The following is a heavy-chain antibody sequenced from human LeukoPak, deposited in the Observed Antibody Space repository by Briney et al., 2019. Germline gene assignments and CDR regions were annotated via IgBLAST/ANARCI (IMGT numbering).Heavy chain of an antibody. D-gene: IGHD2-2*01. J-gene: IGHJ3*02. CDR2: INSDGSST. V-gene: IGHV3-74*01. Sequence: GGSLRLSCAASGFTFSIYWMHWVRQAPGKGLVWVSRINSDGSSTSYADSVKGRFTISRDNAKNTLYLQMNSLRAEDTAVYYCARDKDIVVVLAATSLSLDAFDIWGQGTTVTVSS. CDR3: ARDKDIVVVLAATSLSLDAFDI. CDR1: GFTFSIYW.